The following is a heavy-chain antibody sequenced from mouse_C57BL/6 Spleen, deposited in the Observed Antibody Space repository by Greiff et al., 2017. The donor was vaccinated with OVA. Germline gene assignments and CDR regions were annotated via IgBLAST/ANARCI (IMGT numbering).Heavy chain of an antibody. CDR1: GYSITSGYY. CDR2: ISYDGSN. J-gene: IGHJ2*01. CDR3: AIKGYGSKGYYFDY. Sequence: EVKLMESGPGLVKPSQSLSLTCSVTGYSITSGYYWNWIRQFPGNKLEWMGYISYDGSNNYNPSLKNRISITRDTSKNQFFLKLNSVTTEDTATDYGAIKGYGSKGYYFDYWGQGTTLTVSS. D-gene: IGHD1-1*01. V-gene: IGHV3-6*01.